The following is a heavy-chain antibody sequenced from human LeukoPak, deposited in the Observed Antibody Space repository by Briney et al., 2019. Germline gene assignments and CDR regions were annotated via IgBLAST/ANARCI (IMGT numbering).Heavy chain of an antibody. CDR2: NSNSGST. CDR1: GGSVSSGSYH. V-gene: IGHV4-61*01. J-gene: IGHJ4*02. D-gene: IGHD6-19*01. CDR3: ARARGWYVLDY. Sequence: PPETLSLTCTVSGGSVSSGSYHWSWIRQSPGKGPEWIGYNSNSGSTNYNPSLKSRVTISLDTSKNQFSLKLISVTAADTAVYYCARARGWYVLDYWGQGTLVTVSS.